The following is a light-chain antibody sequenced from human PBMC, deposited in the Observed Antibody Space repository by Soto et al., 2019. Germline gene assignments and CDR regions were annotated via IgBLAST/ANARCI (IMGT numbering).Light chain of an antibody. V-gene: IGKV3-20*01. CDR1: QSVRSNY. J-gene: IGKJ4*01. CDR2: GAS. CDR3: QQYGNSLT. Sequence: EIVLTQSPGTLSFFPGKSATLSCRASQSVRSNYVAWYQQHPGQAPRLLIYGASNSATGIPDRFSGGGSGTDFTLTISRLEPEDFAVYYCQQYGNSLTFGGGTKVEIK.